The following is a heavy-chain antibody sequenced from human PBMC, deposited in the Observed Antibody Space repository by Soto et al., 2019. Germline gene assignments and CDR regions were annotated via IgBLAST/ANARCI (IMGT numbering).Heavy chain of an antibody. D-gene: IGHD3-3*01. V-gene: IGHV3-21*01. J-gene: IGHJ4*02. CDR3: ASDFWSGYYDFDY. CDR1: GFTFSSYS. CDR2: ISSSSSYI. Sequence: PGGSLRLSCAASGFTFSSYSMNWVRQAPGKGLEWVSSISSSSSYIYYADSVKGRFTISRDNAKNSLYLQMNSLRAEDTAVYYCASDFWSGYYDFDYWGQGTLVTVSS.